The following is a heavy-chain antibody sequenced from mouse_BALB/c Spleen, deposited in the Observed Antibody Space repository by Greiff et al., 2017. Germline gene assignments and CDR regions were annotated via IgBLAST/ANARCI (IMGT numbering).Heavy chain of an antibody. CDR3: ATARVNPLAY. Sequence: VQLQESGPGLVAPSQSLSITCTVSGFSLTSYGVHWVRQPPGKGLEWLGVIWAGGSTNYNSALMSRLSISKDNSKSQVFLKMNSLQTDDTAMYYCATARVNPLAYWGQGTLVTVSA. D-gene: IGHD3-1*01. J-gene: IGHJ3*01. CDR2: IWAGGST. CDR1: GFSLTSYG. V-gene: IGHV2-9*02.